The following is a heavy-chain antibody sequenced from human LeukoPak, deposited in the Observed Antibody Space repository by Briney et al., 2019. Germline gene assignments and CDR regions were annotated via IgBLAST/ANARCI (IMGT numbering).Heavy chain of an antibody. Sequence: GGSLRLSCAASGFTFSSYAMGWVRQPPGKGLEWVSGISSGGGSTYYTDSMKGRFTISRDNSKNTLYLQMNSLTAEDTALYYCAKDLHYWGCDYWGQGTLVTVSS. V-gene: IGHV3-23*01. CDR2: ISSGGGST. CDR3: AKDLHYWGCDY. CDR1: GFTFSSYA. D-gene: IGHD3-16*01. J-gene: IGHJ4*02.